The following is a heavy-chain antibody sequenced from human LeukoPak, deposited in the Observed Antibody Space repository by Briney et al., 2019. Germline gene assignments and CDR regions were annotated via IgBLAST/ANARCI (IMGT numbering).Heavy chain of an antibody. CDR2: IFTGST. Sequence: PSETLSLTCAVSGGSISAYYWNWIRQPPGKGLEWIGYIFTGSTTYNPFLKSRVTISVDTSKNQFSLKLSSVPAADTAVYYCARRLRTYFDYWGQGSLVTVSS. CDR3: ARRLRTYFDY. CDR1: GGSISAYY. J-gene: IGHJ4*02. V-gene: IGHV4-4*09.